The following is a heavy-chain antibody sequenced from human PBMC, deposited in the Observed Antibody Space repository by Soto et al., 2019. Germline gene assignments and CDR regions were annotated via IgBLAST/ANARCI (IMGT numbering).Heavy chain of an antibody. CDR1: GGSFSGYY. CDR3: ARGGIVVVPAAKRVDD. D-gene: IGHD2-2*01. CDR2: INHSGST. V-gene: IGHV4-34*01. J-gene: IGHJ4*02. Sequence: PSETLSLTCAVYGGSFSGYYWSWIRQPPGKGLEWIGEINHSGSTNYNPSLKSRVTISVDTSKNQFSLKLSSVTAADTAVYYCARGGIVVVPAAKRVDDWGQGTLVTVSS.